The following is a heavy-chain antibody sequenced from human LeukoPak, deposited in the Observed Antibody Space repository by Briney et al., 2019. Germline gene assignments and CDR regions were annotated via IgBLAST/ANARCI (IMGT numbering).Heavy chain of an antibody. CDR1: GFTFSDYY. Sequence: PGGSLRLSCAASGFTFSDYYMSWIRQGPGRGLEWGSYISSSGSAIYYADPVKGRFTISKDNAKNSLYLQMNSLRAEDTAVYYCAGTRNRKKVWSGYLNYYFDYWGQGTLVTVSS. J-gene: IGHJ4*02. CDR3: AGTRNRKKVWSGYLNYYFDY. V-gene: IGHV3-11*01. CDR2: ISSSGSAI. D-gene: IGHD3-3*01.